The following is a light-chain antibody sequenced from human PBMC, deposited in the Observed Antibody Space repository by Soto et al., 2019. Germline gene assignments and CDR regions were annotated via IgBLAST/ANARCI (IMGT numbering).Light chain of an antibody. CDR2: KAS. J-gene: IGKJ4*01. V-gene: IGKV1-5*03. CDR1: QSISSW. CDR3: QQYNSYSPLT. Sequence: IPITQSPTALSATVGDRVTITCRASQSISSWLAWYQQKPGKAPKLLIYKASSLESGVPSRFSGSGSGTEFTLTISSLQPDDFATYYCQQYNSYSPLTFGGGAKVDI.